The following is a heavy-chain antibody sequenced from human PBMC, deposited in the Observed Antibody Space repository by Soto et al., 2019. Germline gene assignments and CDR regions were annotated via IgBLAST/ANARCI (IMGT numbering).Heavy chain of an antibody. Sequence: LQLEESGPGLVKPSETLSLTCTVSGASITGSRYYWGWIRQPPGKGLEWIGTIYHIGSPYYNPSPXCXXTMSVDTAKKQVSLRLTSVTAADTAVYYCVKTYGSMNWFDLWGQGTLVTVSS. CDR2: IYHIGSP. D-gene: IGHD3-10*01. V-gene: IGHV4-39*01. CDR3: VKTYGSMNWFDL. CDR1: GASITGSRYY. J-gene: IGHJ5*02.